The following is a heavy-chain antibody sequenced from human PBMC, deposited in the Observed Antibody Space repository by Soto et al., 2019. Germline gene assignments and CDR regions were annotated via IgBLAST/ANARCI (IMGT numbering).Heavy chain of an antibody. CDR3: AREMADYYGSGSFSNWFDP. J-gene: IGHJ5*02. D-gene: IGHD3-10*01. CDR1: GGSVSSGGYS. CDR2: IYHSGST. V-gene: IGHV4-30-2*01. Sequence: NPAETLSLTCAVSGGSVSSGGYSWSWIRQPPGKGLEWIGYIYHSGSTYYNPSLKSRVTISVDRSKNQFSLKLSSVTAADTAVYYCAREMADYYGSGSFSNWFDPWGQGTLVTVSS.